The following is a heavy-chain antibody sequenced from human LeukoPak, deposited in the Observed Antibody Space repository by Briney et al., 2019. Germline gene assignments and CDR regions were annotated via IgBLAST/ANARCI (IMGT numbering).Heavy chain of an antibody. J-gene: IGHJ4*02. CDR3: AKVGTNFLRYHFDS. CDR1: GFTFSTYV. V-gene: IGHV3-30-3*01. CDR2: ISYDGTNK. D-gene: IGHD1-1*01. Sequence: GGSLRLSCTASGFTFSTYVMHWVRQAPGKGLEWVAVISYDGTNKYYADSVKGRFTISRDNSKNTLYLQMNSLSAEDTAVYYCAKVGTNFLRYHFDSWGRGTLVTVSS.